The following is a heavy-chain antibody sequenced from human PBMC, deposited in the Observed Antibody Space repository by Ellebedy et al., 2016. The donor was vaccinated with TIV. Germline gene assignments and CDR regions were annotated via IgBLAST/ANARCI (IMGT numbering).Heavy chain of an antibody. CDR1: GFTFSSYS. CDR3: ARALRGAYYYYGMDV. Sequence: GESLKISCAASGFTFSSYSMNWVRQAPGKGLEWVSYISSSSSTIYYADSVKGRFTISRDNAKNSLYLQMNSLRAEDTAVYYCARALRGAYYYYGMDVWGQGTTVTVSS. V-gene: IGHV3-48*04. D-gene: IGHD3-16*01. J-gene: IGHJ6*02. CDR2: ISSSSSTI.